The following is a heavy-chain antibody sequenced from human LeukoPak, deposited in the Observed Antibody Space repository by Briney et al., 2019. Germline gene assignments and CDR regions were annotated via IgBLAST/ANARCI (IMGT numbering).Heavy chain of an antibody. Sequence: ASVKVSCKASGYTFTDYYIHWVRQAPGQGLEWMGIINPSGGSTSYAQKFQGRVTMTRDTSTSTVYMELSSLRSEDTAVYYCARDKGELFGDYWGQGTLVTVSS. D-gene: IGHD3-10*01. CDR2: INPSGGST. J-gene: IGHJ4*02. CDR1: GYTFTDYY. V-gene: IGHV1-46*01. CDR3: ARDKGELFGDY.